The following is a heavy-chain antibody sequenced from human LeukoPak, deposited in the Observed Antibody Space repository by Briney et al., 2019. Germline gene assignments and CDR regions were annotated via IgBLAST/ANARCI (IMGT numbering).Heavy chain of an antibody. V-gene: IGHV4-31*03. CDR2: IYYSGST. CDR3: ARGRSGGAIKETHFES. CDR1: GGSISGGGYY. Sequence: PSETLSLTCTVSGGSISGGGYYWTWLRQHPGKGLEWIGYIYYSGSTNYNPSLKSRLSMSVDMSNNQFSLSLSSVTAADTAWYFCARGRSGGAIKETHFESWGQGTLVTVSS. J-gene: IGHJ4*02. D-gene: IGHD6-25*01.